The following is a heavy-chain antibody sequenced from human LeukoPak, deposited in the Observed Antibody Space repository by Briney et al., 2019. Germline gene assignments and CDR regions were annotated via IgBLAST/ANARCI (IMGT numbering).Heavy chain of an antibody. CDR1: GGSISSGSYY. Sequence: SGTLPLTCTVSGGSISSGSYYWSWIRQPAGTGLEWIGRIYTSGSTNYNPSLKSRVTISVDTSKNQFSLKLSSVTAADTAVYYCARGRRDGYNQYFDYWGQGTLVTVSS. V-gene: IGHV4-61*02. CDR3: ARGRRDGYNQYFDY. J-gene: IGHJ4*02. CDR2: IYTSGST. D-gene: IGHD5-24*01.